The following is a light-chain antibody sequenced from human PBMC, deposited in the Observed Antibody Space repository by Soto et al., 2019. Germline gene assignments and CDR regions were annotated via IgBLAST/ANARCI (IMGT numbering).Light chain of an antibody. Sequence: DNVLTQSPGTLSLSPGERATLSCRASQSVSSSYLAWYQQKPGQAPRLLIYDASSRATGIPDRFSGSGSGTDFTLTISRLEPEDFAVYFCQQYGSSPRTFGQGTKVEIK. CDR1: QSVSSSY. J-gene: IGKJ1*01. CDR3: QQYGSSPRT. V-gene: IGKV3-20*01. CDR2: DAS.